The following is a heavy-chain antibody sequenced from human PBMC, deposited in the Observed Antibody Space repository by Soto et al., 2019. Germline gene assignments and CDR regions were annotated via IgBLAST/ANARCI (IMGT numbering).Heavy chain of an antibody. J-gene: IGHJ3*01. CDR1: GFTVSSNY. Sequence: EVQLVESGGGLIQPGGSLRLSCAASGFTVSSNYMSWVRQAPGKGLEWVSVIYSGGSTYYADSVKGRFTISRDNSQNTLYLQMNSLRAEDTAVYYCAREMATTTGAFVVWGQGTMVTVSS. V-gene: IGHV3-53*01. CDR2: IYSGGST. CDR3: AREMATTTGAFVV. D-gene: IGHD5-12*01.